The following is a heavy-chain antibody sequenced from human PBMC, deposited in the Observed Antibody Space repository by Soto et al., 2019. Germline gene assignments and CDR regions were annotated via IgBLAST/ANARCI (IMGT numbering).Heavy chain of an antibody. CDR1: GGSTSMYY. J-gene: IGHJ3*02. V-gene: IGHV4-59*08. Sequence: SDTLSLTCTVPGGSTSMYYWSWVRQPPGKGLEWIAYVHYSGSTSYDPSLKSRVTISVDTSKNQLSLKLTSVTAADTAVYYCARPYRSDRYGVFEIWGQGTMVTVSS. D-gene: IGHD6-19*01. CDR2: VHYSGST. CDR3: ARPYRSDRYGVFEI.